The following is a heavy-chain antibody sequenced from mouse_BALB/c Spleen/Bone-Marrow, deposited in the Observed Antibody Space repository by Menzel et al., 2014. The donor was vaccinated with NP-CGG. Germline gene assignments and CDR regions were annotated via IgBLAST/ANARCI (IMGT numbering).Heavy chain of an antibody. D-gene: IGHD2-9*01. CDR2: IYPYNGGT. CDR1: GYTFTDYN. CDR3: ARRPYYGYDRRAFDY. Sequence: DVQLVESGPELVKPGASVKISCKASGYTFTDYNMHWVKQSHGKSLEWIGYIYPYNGGTGYNQKFKSKATLTVDNSSSTAYMELRSLTSEDSAVYYCARRPYYGYDRRAFDYWGQGTTLTVSS. J-gene: IGHJ2*01. V-gene: IGHV1S29*02.